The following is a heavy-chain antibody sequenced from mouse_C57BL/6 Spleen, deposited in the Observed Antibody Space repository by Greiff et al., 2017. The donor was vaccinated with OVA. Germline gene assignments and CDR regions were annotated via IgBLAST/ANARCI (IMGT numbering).Heavy chain of an antibody. D-gene: IGHD2-2*01. CDR3: ARNSIYYGYDVDY. V-gene: IGHV1-55*01. CDR1: GYTFTSYW. CDR2: IYPGSGST. J-gene: IGHJ2*01. Sequence: QVQLQQSGAELVKPGASVKMSCKASGYTFTSYWITWVKQRPGQGLEWIGDIYPGSGSTNYNEKFKSKATLTVDTSSSTAYMQLSSLTSEDSAVYYCARNSIYYGYDVDYWGQGTTLTVSS.